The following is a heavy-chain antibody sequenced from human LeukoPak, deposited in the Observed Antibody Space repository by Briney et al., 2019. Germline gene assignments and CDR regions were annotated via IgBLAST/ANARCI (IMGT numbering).Heavy chain of an antibody. CDR2: INPNSGGT. D-gene: IGHD1-7*01. J-gene: IGHJ5*02. CDR3: ARSGVELDGVSWFDP. CDR1: GYTFTGYY. Sequence: ASVKVSCKASGYTFTGYYMHWVRQAPGQGLEWMGWINPNSGGTNYAQKFQGRVTITRNTSISTAYMELSSLRSEDTAVYYCARSGVELDGVSWFDPWGQGTLVTVSS. V-gene: IGHV1-2*02.